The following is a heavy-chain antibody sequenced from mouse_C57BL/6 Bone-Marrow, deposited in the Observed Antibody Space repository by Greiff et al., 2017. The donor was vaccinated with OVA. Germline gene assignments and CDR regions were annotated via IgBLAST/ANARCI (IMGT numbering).Heavy chain of an antibody. J-gene: IGHJ1*03. CDR1: GFTFRDAW. Sequence: LQESGGGLVQPGGSMKLSRAASGFTFRDAWMAWVRQSPEEGLEWVAEIRNKANNHATYYAEAVTGRFTISRDDSKSSVYLQMNSIRAADTVIYYCTRSNYWYFDVWGTGTTVTVSS. D-gene: IGHD2-5*01. CDR3: TRSNYWYFDV. V-gene: IGHV6-6*01. CDR2: IRNKANNHAT.